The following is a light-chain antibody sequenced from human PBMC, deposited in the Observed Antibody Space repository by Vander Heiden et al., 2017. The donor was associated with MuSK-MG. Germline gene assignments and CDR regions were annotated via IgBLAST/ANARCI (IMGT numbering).Light chain of an antibody. V-gene: IGKV4-1*01. CDR3: QQDDGIPIT. CDR2: WAS. Sequence: DIVMTQSPDSLAVSLGERATINCKSSQSVLYSSNNKNYLTWYQQKPGQPPKLLIYWASTRESGVPDRFSGSGSGTDFTLTISSLQAEDVAVYYCQQDDGIPITFGQGTPLEIK. CDR1: QSVLYSSNNKNY. J-gene: IGKJ5*01.